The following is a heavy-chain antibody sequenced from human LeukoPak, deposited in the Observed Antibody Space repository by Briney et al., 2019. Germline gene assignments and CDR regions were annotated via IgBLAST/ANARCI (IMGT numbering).Heavy chain of an antibody. J-gene: IGHJ4*02. CDR3: ARGFGESHFDY. CDR2: IRYDGSNQ. CDR1: GVTLRSYG. V-gene: IGHV3-30*02. D-gene: IGHD3-16*01. Sequence: GGSLRLSCAASGVTLRSYGTHLVRQAPGKGLEWVSFIRYDGSNQYYADSVKGRFTISRDNSNNTLYLQMNSLRPDDTAVYFYARGFGESHFDYWGQGTLVTVSS.